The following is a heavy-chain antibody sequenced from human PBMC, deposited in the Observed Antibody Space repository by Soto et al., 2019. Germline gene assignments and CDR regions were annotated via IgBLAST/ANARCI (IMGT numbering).Heavy chain of an antibody. Sequence: PSETLSLTCTASGGSISSYYWSWIRQPPGKGLEWIGYIYYSGSTSYNPSLKSRVTISVDTSKNQFSLKLSSVTAADTAVYYCARAVGYCTNGVCYRPGDYYYGMDVWGQGTTVTVSS. J-gene: IGHJ6*02. D-gene: IGHD2-8*01. CDR3: ARAVGYCTNGVCYRPGDYYYGMDV. CDR1: GGSISSYY. V-gene: IGHV4-59*01. CDR2: IYYSGST.